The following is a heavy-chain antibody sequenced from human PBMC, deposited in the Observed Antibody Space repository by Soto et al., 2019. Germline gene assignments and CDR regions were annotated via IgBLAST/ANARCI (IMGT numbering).Heavy chain of an antibody. Sequence: EVQLLESGGGLVQPGGSLRLSCVGSGFTFINYAMNWVRQTPGQGLEWVSGISGGGDRTFDADSVKGRFTISRDNSKNTVNLQMNGLRADDTAVYYCARKVLGSTSRPDWWYFDLWGRGTLVTVSS. V-gene: IGHV3-23*01. CDR1: GFTFINYA. J-gene: IGHJ2*01. D-gene: IGHD2-2*01. CDR3: ARKVLGSTSRPDWWYFDL. CDR2: ISGGGDRT.